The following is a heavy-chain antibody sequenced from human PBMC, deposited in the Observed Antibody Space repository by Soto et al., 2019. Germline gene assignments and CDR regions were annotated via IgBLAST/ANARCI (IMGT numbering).Heavy chain of an antibody. CDR2: MPSDGTIT. CDR3: SRVARVCFGPSCELYGMDL. Sequence: EVQLVEFGGGDVQPGGSLRLSCAASGFSFSNYWMHWVRQVPGQGPEWVSRMPSDGTITIYADSVKGRFTLSRDNARNTRSRQLDSLRIEDTAVYYCSRVARVCFGPSCELYGMDLWGQGTTVTFSS. V-gene: IGHV3-74*01. J-gene: IGHJ6*02. D-gene: IGHD2-15*01. CDR1: GFSFSNYW.